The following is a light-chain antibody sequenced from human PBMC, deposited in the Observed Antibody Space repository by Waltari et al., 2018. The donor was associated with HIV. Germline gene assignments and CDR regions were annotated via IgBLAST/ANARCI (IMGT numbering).Light chain of an antibody. CDR1: ALLKQY. CDR2: KDS. CDR3: QSADSSGAV. J-gene: IGLJ1*01. Sequence: SYELTQPPSVSVSPGQTARITCSGEALLKQYAYWYQQKPGQAPVLVMYKDSERPSGITECCAGSNSGRTVTLTISGVQAEDVADYYCQSADSSGAVCGTGNKVTVL. V-gene: IGLV3-25*03.